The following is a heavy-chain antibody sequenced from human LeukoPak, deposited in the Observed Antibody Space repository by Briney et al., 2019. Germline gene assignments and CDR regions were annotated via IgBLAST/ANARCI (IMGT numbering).Heavy chain of an antibody. V-gene: IGHV4-39*01. D-gene: IGHD2-2*01. CDR3: ARHYLSDGILSTFDP. Sequence: SETLSLTCTVSGGSISSSPYYWGWIRQPPGKGLEWIGTIYYHGSTYSNPSLNSRVTISLDTSKNQFSLRLRSVTAADTALYYCARHYLSDGILSTFDPWGQGTLVTVSS. J-gene: IGHJ5*02. CDR1: GGSISSSPYY. CDR2: IYYHGST.